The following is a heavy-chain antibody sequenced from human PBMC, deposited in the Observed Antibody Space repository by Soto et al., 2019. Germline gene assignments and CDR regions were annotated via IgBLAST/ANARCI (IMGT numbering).Heavy chain of an antibody. V-gene: IGHV3-23*01. CDR2: ISGSGGST. CDR3: AKNLRWQARGELPNNDAFDI. J-gene: IGHJ3*02. Sequence: GGSLRLSCAASGFTFSSYAMSWVRQAPGKGLEWVSAISGSGGSTYYADSVRGRFTISRDNSKNTLYLQMNSLRAEDTAVYYCAKNLRWQARGELPNNDAFDIWGQGTMVTVSS. D-gene: IGHD1-26*01. CDR1: GFTFSSYA.